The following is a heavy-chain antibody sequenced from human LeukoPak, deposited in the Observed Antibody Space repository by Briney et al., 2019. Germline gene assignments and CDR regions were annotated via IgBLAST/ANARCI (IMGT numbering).Heavy chain of an antibody. V-gene: IGHV1-2*02. D-gene: IGHD6-13*01. CDR2: INPNSGGT. CDR3: ARGEYSSSWTAFVY. J-gene: IGHJ4*02. CDR1: GYTFTGYY. Sequence: ASVKVSCKASGYTFTGYYMHWVRQAPGQGLEWMGWINPNSGGTNYAQKFQGRVTMTRDTSISTAYMELSRLRSDDTAVYYCARGEYSSSWTAFVYWGQGTLVTVSS.